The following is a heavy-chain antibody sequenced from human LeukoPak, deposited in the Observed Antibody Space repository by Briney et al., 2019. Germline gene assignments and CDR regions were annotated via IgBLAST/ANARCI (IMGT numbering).Heavy chain of an antibody. J-gene: IGHJ4*02. D-gene: IGHD6-19*01. CDR2: ISSSGSTI. Sequence: GGSLRLSCAASGFTFSSYEMNWVRQAPGKGLEWVSYISSSGSTIYYADSVKGRFTISRDNAKNSLYLQMNSLRAEDTAVYYCARDWSVIAVAGTLDYWGQGTLVTVSS. CDR3: ARDWSVIAVAGTLDY. V-gene: IGHV3-48*03. CDR1: GFTFSSYE.